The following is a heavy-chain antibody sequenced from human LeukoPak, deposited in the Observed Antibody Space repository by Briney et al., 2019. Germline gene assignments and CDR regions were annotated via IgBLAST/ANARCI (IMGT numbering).Heavy chain of an antibody. J-gene: IGHJ6*03. CDR2: IYYSGST. Sequence: TSETLSLTCTVSGGSISSYYWSWIRQPPGKGLEWIGYIYYSGSTNYNPSLKSRVTISVDTSKNQFSLKLSSVTAADTAVYYCARVFSGYDVFYYYYYMDVWGKGTTVTISS. CDR3: ARVFSGYDVFYYYYYMDV. V-gene: IGHV4-59*01. D-gene: IGHD5-12*01. CDR1: GGSISSYY.